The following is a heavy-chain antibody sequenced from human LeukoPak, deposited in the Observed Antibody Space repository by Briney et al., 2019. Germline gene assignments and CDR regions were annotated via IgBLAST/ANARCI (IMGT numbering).Heavy chain of an antibody. CDR2: ISSSSSYI. CDR1: GFTFCTFS. V-gene: IGHV3-21*01. Sequence: GGSLRLSCAASGFTFCTFSMNWVRQAPGKGLEWVSFISSSSSYIYYADSVKGRFTISRDTAKNSLYLQMNSLRAEDTAVYYCARGGKPFDYWGQGTLVTVSS. J-gene: IGHJ4*02. CDR3: ARGGKPFDY. D-gene: IGHD1-1*01.